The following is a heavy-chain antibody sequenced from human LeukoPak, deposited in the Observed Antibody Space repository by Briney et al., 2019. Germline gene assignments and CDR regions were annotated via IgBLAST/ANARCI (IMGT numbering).Heavy chain of an antibody. CDR1: GFTFSSYA. V-gene: IGHV3-30-3*01. CDR3: ARDQGLRRRSAYYYGMDV. J-gene: IGHJ6*02. CDR2: ISYDGSNK. Sequence: GGSLRLSCAASGFTFSSYAMHWVRQAPGKGLEWVAVISYDGSNKYYADSVKGRFTISRDNSKNTLYLQMNSLRAEDTAVYYCARDQGLRRRSAYYYGMDVWGQGTTVTVSS. D-gene: IGHD4-17*01.